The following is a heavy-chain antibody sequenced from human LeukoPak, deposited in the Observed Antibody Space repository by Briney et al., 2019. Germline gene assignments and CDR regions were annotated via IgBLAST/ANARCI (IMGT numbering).Heavy chain of an antibody. CDR2: INHSGST. D-gene: IGHD3-3*01. CDR3: ARGPYYDFWSGYYTTTRYYYYMDV. Sequence: PSETLSLTCAVYGGSFSGYYWSWIRQPPGKGLEWIGEINHSGSTNYNPSLKSRVTISVDTSKNQFSLKLSSVTAADTAVYYCARGPYYDFWSGYYTTTRYYYYMDVWGKGTTVTVSS. J-gene: IGHJ6*03. CDR1: GGSFSGYY. V-gene: IGHV4-34*01.